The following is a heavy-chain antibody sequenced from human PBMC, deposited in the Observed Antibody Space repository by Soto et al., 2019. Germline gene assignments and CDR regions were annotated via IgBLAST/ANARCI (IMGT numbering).Heavy chain of an antibody. CDR1: GFTFSSYG. CDR3: ARDPFSAVAGTRNFDY. CDR2: IWYDGRNK. Sequence: PGGSLRLSCAASGFTFSSYGMHWVRQAPGKGLEWVAVIWYDGRNKYYADSVKGRFTISRDNSKNTLYLQMNSLRAEDTAVYYCARDPFSAVAGTRNFDYWGQGTLVTVSS. D-gene: IGHD6-19*01. J-gene: IGHJ4*02. V-gene: IGHV3-33*01.